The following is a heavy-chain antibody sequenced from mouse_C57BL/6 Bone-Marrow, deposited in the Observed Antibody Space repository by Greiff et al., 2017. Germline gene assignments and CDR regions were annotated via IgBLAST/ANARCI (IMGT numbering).Heavy chain of an antibody. CDR2: IHPTSGST. CDR3: AGSMMVTRGFAY. J-gene: IGHJ3*01. CDR1: GYTFTSYW. D-gene: IGHD2-3*01. Sequence: VQLQQPGAELVQPGASVKLSCKASGYTFTSYWMHWVKQRPGQGLEWIGMIHPTSGSTNYNQKFKSKATLTVDKSSSTAYMQLSSLTSEDSAVYYCAGSMMVTRGFAYWGQGTLVTVSA. V-gene: IGHV1-64*01.